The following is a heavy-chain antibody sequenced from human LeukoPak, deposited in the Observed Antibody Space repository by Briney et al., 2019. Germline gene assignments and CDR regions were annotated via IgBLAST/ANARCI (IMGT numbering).Heavy chain of an antibody. J-gene: IGHJ1*01. CDR1: GFTVSSNY. D-gene: IGHD2-2*01. CDR2: IYSGGST. CDR3: ALGTSPIRYFQH. V-gene: IGHV3-53*01. Sequence: GGSLRLSCAASGFTVSSNYMSWVRQAPGKGLEWVSVIYSGGSTYYADSVKGRFTISRDNSKNTLYLQMNSLRAEDTAVYYCALGTSPIRYFQHWGKGTLVTVSS.